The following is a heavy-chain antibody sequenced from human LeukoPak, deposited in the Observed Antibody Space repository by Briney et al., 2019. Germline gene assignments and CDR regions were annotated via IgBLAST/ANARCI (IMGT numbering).Heavy chain of an antibody. CDR3: ARGGGIVVVPAAIRPYRYNWFDP. CDR1: GGSFSGYY. CDR2: INHSGST. J-gene: IGHJ5*02. V-gene: IGHV4-34*01. Sequence: PSETLSLTCAVYGGSFSGYYWSWIRQPLGKGLEWIGEINHSGSTNYNPSLKSRVTISVDTSKNQFSLKLSSVTAADTAVYYCARGGGIVVVPAAIRPYRYNWFDPWGQGTLVTVSS. D-gene: IGHD2-2*01.